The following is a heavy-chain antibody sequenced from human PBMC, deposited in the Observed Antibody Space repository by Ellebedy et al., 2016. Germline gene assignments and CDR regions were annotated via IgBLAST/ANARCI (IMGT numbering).Heavy chain of an antibody. CDR3: ARVRNGDFFYFDS. V-gene: IGHV4-31*03. Sequence: SETLSLXXTVSDGSISSGGYYWTWIRQHPGKGLEWIGYMSHSGSTYHNPSLKSRVSISLDTSKNQFSLRLSSVTAADTALYFCARVRNGDFFYFDSWGQGTLVTVSS. CDR1: DGSISSGGYY. CDR2: MSHSGST. J-gene: IGHJ4*02. D-gene: IGHD4-17*01.